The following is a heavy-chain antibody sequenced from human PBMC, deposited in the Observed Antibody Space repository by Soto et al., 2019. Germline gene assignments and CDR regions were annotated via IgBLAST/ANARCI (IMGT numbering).Heavy chain of an antibody. CDR2: ISSGAITI. V-gene: IGHV3-11*01. J-gene: IGHJ4*02. Sequence: GGSLRLCCAASGFTFSDYYMNWIRQAPGKGLEWVSYISSGAITIYYADSVKGRFTISRDNAKNSLYLQMNSLRAEDTAVYYCAGQYSSSSVEFWGQGTLVTVS. D-gene: IGHD6-6*01. CDR1: GFTFSDYY. CDR3: AGQYSSSSVEF.